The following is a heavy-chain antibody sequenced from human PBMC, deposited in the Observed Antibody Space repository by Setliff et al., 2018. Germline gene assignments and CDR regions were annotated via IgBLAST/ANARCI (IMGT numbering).Heavy chain of an antibody. Sequence: GASVKVSCKASGGSFSNHGFTWVRQAPGQGLEWMGGINPIFGTTTYGQKFQGRVSITTDKSTTTAYMQLSSLRSEDTAVYYCASAEVVVAPWGQGTLVTVSS. V-gene: IGHV1-69*05. CDR3: ASAEVVVAP. J-gene: IGHJ4*02. CDR1: GGSFSNHG. CDR2: INPIFGTT. D-gene: IGHD2-15*01.